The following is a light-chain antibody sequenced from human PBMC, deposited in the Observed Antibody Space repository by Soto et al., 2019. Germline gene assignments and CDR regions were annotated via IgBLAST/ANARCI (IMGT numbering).Light chain of an antibody. CDR2: TNS. CDR3: ATWDDNVYV. J-gene: IGLJ1*01. V-gene: IGLV1-44*01. CDR1: SPNVGTNH. Sequence: QSVLTQPPSASGTPGQTVTISCSISSPNVGTNHVAWYQQLPGTAPNLLIYTNSQRPVVVPVRFACSKSGTSASLAISGLQSEDEGDYYCATWDDNVYVFGTGTKVTVL.